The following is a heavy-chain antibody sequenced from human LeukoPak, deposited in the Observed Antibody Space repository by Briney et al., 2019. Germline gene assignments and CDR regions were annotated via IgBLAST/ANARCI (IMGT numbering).Heavy chain of an antibody. CDR3: ARGRRGGDITMIVVVITTPYYFDY. CDR2: INHSGST. D-gene: IGHD3-22*01. CDR1: GGSFSGYY. Sequence: PSETLSLTCAVYGGSFSGYYWSWIRQPPGKGLEWIGEINHSGSTNYNPSLKSRVTISVDTSKNQFSLKLSSVTAADTAVYYCARGRRGGDITMIVVVITTPYYFDYWGQGTLVTVSS. V-gene: IGHV4-34*01. J-gene: IGHJ4*02.